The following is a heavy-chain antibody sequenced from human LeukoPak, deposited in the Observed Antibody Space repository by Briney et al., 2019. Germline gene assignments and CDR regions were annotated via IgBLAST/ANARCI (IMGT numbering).Heavy chain of an antibody. CDR2: IFYSGST. CDR3: ARGYCSGGSCHSGRYYFDF. V-gene: IGHV4-59*01. CDR1: GGSISSYY. Sequence: PSETLSLTCTVSGGSISSYYWTWIRQPPGKGLEWIGYIFYSGSTNYSPSLKSRVAISVETSKNQFSLKLNSVTTADTAVYYCARGYCSGGSCHSGRYYFDFWGCGTLVTVSS. D-gene: IGHD2-15*01. J-gene: IGHJ2*01.